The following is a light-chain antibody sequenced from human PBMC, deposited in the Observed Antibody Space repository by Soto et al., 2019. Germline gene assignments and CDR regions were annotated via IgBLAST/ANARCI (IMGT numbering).Light chain of an antibody. CDR1: QGIGND. V-gene: IGKV1-6*01. CDR2: AAS. J-gene: IGKJ1*01. Sequence: AIQMTQSPSSLSASVGDRVTITCRASQGIGNDLGWYQEKPGKAPNLLIYAASNLQSGVPSRFSGSGSGTDFTLTISSLQPEDFATYYCLQDYNYPWMFGQGTKVEIK. CDR3: LQDYNYPWM.